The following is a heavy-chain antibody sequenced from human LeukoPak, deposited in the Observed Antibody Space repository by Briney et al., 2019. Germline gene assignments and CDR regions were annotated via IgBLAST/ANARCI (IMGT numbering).Heavy chain of an antibody. D-gene: IGHD3-9*01. CDR2: IYYSGST. CDR1: GGSISSYY. CDR3: ARVELRYFDWSNPPRAFDI. Sequence: SETLSLTCTVSGGSISSYYWSWIRQPPGKGLEWVGYIYYSGSTNYNPSLKSRVTISVGTSKNQFSLKLSSVTAADTAVYYCARVELRYFDWSNPPRAFDIWGQGTMVTVSS. V-gene: IGHV4-59*01. J-gene: IGHJ3*02.